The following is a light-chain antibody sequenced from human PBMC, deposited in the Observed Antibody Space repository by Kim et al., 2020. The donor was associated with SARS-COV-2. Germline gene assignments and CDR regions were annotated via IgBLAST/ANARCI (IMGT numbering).Light chain of an antibody. V-gene: IGLV3-19*01. CDR3: SSRDSTGYHWV. CDR2: SKD. J-gene: IGLJ3*02. Sequence: LGQTVRITCRGDSLKTYYASWFQHHPGQAPILVCYSKDKRPSGIPDRFSGSSSGDTSSLTITGAQAEDEADYFCSSRDSTGYHWVFGGGTQLTVL. CDR1: SLKTYY.